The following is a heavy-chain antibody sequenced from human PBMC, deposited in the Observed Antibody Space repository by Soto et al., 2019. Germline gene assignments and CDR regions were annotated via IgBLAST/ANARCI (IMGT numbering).Heavy chain of an antibody. V-gene: IGHV3-53*04. J-gene: IGHJ3*02. CDR1: GFTVSSNY. CDR2: IYSGGST. CDR3: ARALYSSGWYGENDAFDI. Sequence: GGSLRLSCAASGFTVSSNYMSWVRQAPGKGLEWVSVIYSGGSTYYADSVKGRFTISRHNSKNTLYLQMNSLRAEDTAVYYCARALYSSGWYGENDAFDIWGQGTMVTVSS. D-gene: IGHD6-19*01.